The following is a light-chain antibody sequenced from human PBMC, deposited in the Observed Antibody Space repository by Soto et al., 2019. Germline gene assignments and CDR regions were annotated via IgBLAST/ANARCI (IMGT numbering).Light chain of an antibody. Sequence: EIVLTQSPATLSLSPGERATLSCRASQSVSSYLAWYQQKPGQAPRLLIYDASNRATGIPARFSGSGSGTDFTLTISILEPEDFAFYYCQQRRNWPLLTFGGGTKVAIK. J-gene: IGKJ4*01. CDR3: QQRRNWPLLT. CDR1: QSVSSY. CDR2: DAS. V-gene: IGKV3-11*01.